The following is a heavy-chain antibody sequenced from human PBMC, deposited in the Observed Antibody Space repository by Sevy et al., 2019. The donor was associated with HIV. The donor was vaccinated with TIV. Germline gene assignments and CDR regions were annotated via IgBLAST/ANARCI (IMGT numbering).Heavy chain of an antibody. V-gene: IGHV1-3*01. Sequence: ASVKVSCKASGYTFTNYAIHCVRQAPGQRLEWMGWINGDNGNTQFSKKFQGRVTITRDTSASTAYMQLSSLRSEDTGVYYCARDGATAWFFFYGMDVWGQGTTVTVSS. CDR2: INGDNGNT. D-gene: IGHD5-18*01. CDR1: GYTFTNYA. J-gene: IGHJ6*02. CDR3: ARDGATAWFFFYGMDV.